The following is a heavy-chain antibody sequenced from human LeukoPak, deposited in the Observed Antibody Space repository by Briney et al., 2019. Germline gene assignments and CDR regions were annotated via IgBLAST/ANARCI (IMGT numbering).Heavy chain of an antibody. CDR3: ARGGGRRYFDY. D-gene: IGHD6-25*01. Sequence: GGSLRLSCAASGFTFSSYEMNWVRQAPGKGLEWVSYITGGGLTIYYADSVKGRFTISRDNAKNSLYLQMSSLRAEDTGVYYCARGGGRRYFDYWGQGTLVTVSS. CDR2: ITGGGLTI. CDR1: GFTFSSYE. J-gene: IGHJ4*02. V-gene: IGHV3-48*03.